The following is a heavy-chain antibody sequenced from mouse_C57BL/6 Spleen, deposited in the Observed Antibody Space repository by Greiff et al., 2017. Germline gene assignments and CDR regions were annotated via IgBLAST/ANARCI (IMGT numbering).Heavy chain of an antibody. CDR3: AKEAITTVVATRYFDV. J-gene: IGHJ1*03. V-gene: IGHV1-52*01. Sequence: QVQLQQPGAELVRPGSSVKLSCKASGYTFTSYWMHWVKQRPIQGLEWIGNIDPSDSDTHYNQKFKDKATLTVDKSSSTAYMQLSSLTSEDSAVYYCAKEAITTVVATRYFDVWGTGTTVTVSS. CDR2: IDPSDSDT. CDR1: GYTFTSYW. D-gene: IGHD1-1*01.